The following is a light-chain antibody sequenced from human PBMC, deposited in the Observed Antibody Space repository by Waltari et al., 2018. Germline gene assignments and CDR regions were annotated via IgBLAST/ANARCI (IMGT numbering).Light chain of an antibody. V-gene: IGKV3D-20*01. CDR2: DVS. CDR1: QSVSSTY. CDR3: HQYGTSPWT. Sequence: EIVLTQSPATLSLSPGEKATLSCGASQSVSSTYLAWYQHKPGLGPRLLIYDVSNRATGIPDRFSGTGSGTDFTLTISRLEPEDFAIYYCHQYGTSPWTFGQGTKVEIK. J-gene: IGKJ1*01.